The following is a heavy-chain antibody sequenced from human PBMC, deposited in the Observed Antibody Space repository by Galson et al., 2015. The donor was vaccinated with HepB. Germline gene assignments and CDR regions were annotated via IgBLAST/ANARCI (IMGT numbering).Heavy chain of an antibody. CDR3: AVGALTHFDY. Sequence: SVKVSCKASGYTFTDYGMNWVRQAPGQGLEWMGWINANTGTPTYAQGFTGRFVFSSDTSVNTAYLQISSLKAEDSAIYYCAVGALTHFDYWGQGTLVTVSS. V-gene: IGHV7-4-1*02. D-gene: IGHD1-14*01. J-gene: IGHJ4*02. CDR1: GYTFTDYG. CDR2: INANTGTP.